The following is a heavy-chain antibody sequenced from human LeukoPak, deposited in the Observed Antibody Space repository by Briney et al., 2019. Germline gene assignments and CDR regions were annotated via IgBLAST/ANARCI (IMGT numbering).Heavy chain of an antibody. CDR2: ITGSGRDT. J-gene: IGHJ3*02. Sequence: GGSLRLSCAASGFTFSTYAMNWVRQAPGKRLEWVSSITGSGRDTYYAGSVKGRFTISRDNSKNTLYLQMNSLRAEDTAVYYCAKVSRITMIVVVTPDAFDIWGQGTMVTVSS. V-gene: IGHV3-23*01. D-gene: IGHD3-22*01. CDR1: GFTFSTYA. CDR3: AKVSRITMIVVVTPDAFDI.